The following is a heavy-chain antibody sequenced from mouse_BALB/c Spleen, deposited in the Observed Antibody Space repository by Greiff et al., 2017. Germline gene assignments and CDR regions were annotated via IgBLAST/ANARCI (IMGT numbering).Heavy chain of an antibody. J-gene: IGHJ4*01. CDR2: INPGSGGT. D-gene: IGHD2-4*01. CDR3: AREGMITTVSYAMDY. Sequence: VQRVESGAELVRPGTSVKVSCKASGYAFTNYLIEWVKQRPGQGLEWIGVINPGSGGTNYNEKFKGKATLTADKSSSTAYMQLSSLTSDDSAVYFCAREGMITTVSYAMDYWGQGTSVTVSS. V-gene: IGHV1-54*01. CDR1: GYAFTNYL.